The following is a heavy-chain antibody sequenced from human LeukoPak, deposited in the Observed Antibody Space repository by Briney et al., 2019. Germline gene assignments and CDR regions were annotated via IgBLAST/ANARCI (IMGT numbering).Heavy chain of an antibody. J-gene: IGHJ4*02. V-gene: IGHV3-23*01. D-gene: IGHD3-10*01. CDR3: ARDPMGHPFYFDY. Sequence: GSLRLSCAASGFTFSSYAMSWVRQAPGKGLEWVSAISGSGGSTYYADSVKGRFTISRDNAKNSLYLQMNSLRAEDTAVYYCARDPMGHPFYFDYWGQGTLVTVSS. CDR1: GFTFSSYA. CDR2: ISGSGGST.